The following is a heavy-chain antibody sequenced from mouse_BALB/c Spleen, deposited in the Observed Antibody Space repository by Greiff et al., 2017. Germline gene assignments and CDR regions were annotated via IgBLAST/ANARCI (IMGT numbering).Heavy chain of an antibody. CDR2: INSNGGST. V-gene: IGHV5-6-3*01. CDR3: ARGPVFDY. Sequence: VQLKQSGGGLVQPGGSLKLSCAASGFTFSSYGMSWVRQTPDKRLELVATINSNGGSTYYPDSVKGRFTISRDNAKNTLYQQMSSLKSEDTAMYCCARGPVFDYWGQGTTLTVSS. J-gene: IGHJ2*01. CDR1: GFTFSSYG.